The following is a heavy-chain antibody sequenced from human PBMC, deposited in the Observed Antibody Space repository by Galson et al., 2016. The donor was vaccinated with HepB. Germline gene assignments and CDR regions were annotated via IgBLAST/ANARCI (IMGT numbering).Heavy chain of an antibody. J-gene: IGHJ4*02. D-gene: IGHD6-13*01. CDR2: INHSGSS. CDR3: SRAHSWPVALY. Sequence: SETLSLTCTVSDGSIRSSSFSWSWIRQTPGKGLEWIGEINHSGSSNYNPSLKSRVTVSVDTSKNQFSLKLSAVTPPDTALYYCSRAHSWPVALYWGQGTLVTFSS. V-gene: IGHV4-39*07. CDR1: DGSIRSSSFS.